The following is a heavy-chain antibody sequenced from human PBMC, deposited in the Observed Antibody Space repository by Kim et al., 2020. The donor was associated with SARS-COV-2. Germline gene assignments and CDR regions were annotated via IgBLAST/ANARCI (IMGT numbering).Heavy chain of an antibody. V-gene: IGHV1-3*01. J-gene: IGHJ4*02. Sequence: ASVKVSCKASGYTFSDHYIHWVRQAPGQRPEWMGWIKADNGETKYSQNFHDRVTFTTDTSASTVFMELSSLRSEETAVYYCVRVETTGCAYYLYWGQGTLVTVAS. D-gene: IGHD3-10*01. CDR1: GYTFSDHY. CDR2: IKADNGET. CDR3: VRVETTGCAYYLY.